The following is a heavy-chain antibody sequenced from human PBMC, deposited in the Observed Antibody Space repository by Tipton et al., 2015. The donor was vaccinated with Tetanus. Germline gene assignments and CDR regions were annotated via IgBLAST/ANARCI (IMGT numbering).Heavy chain of an antibody. CDR1: GGSISSYY. CDR2: IYYSGST. J-gene: IGHJ6*02. D-gene: IGHD4-17*01. Sequence: TLSLTCTVSGGSISSYYWSWIRQPPGKGLEWIGYIYYSGSTNYNPSLKSRVTISVDTSKNQFSLKLSSVTAADTAVYYCARDIGYGDYGSSYYYYGMDVWGQGTTVTVSS. V-gene: IGHV4-59*01. CDR3: ARDIGYGDYGSSYYYYGMDV.